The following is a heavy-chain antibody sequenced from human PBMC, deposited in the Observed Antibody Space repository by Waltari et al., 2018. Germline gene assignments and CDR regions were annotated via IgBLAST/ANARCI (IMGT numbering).Heavy chain of an antibody. J-gene: IGHJ4*02. CDR3: ARVPLIAVATFDY. V-gene: IGHV1-3*01. CDR1: GYTFTSYA. D-gene: IGHD6-19*01. CDR2: INAGNGNT. Sequence: QVQLVQSGAEVKKPGASVKVSCKASGYTFTSYAMHWVRQAPGQRLEWMGWINAGNGNTKYSQKFQGRVTITRDTSASTAYMELSSLRSEDTAVYYCARVPLIAVATFDYWGQGTLVTVSS.